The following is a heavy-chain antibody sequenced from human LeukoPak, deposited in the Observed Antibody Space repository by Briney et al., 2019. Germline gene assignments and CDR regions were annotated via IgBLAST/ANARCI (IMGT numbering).Heavy chain of an antibody. V-gene: IGHV3-23*01. CDR2: ISGSGGST. Sequence: PGGSLRLSCAASGFTVSSDAMSWVRQAPGKGLEWVSAISGSGGSTYYADSVKGRFTISRDNSKNTLYLQMNSLRAEDTAVYYCGKEPTLRPEDYFDYWGQGTLVTVSS. CDR1: GFTVSSDA. CDR3: GKEPTLRPEDYFDY. D-gene: IGHD4-17*01. J-gene: IGHJ4*02.